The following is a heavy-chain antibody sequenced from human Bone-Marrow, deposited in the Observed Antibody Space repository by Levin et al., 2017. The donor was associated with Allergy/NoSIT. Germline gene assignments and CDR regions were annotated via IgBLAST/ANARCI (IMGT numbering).Heavy chain of an antibody. CDR2: ISSSGSTI. V-gene: IGHV3-48*03. CDR1: GFTFSSYE. Sequence: PGGSLRLSCAASGFTFSSYEMNWVRQAPGKGLEWVSYISSSGSTIYYADSVKGRFTISRDNAKNSLYLQMNSLRAEDTAVYYGARRLGYSSGWYLWGPDYYYYGMDVWGQGTTVTVSS. D-gene: IGHD6-19*01. J-gene: IGHJ6*02. CDR3: ARRLGYSSGWYLWGPDYYYYGMDV.